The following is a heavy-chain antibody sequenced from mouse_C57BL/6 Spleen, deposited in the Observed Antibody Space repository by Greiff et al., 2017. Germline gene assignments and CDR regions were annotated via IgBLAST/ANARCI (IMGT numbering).Heavy chain of an antibody. V-gene: IGHV1-15*01. CDR3: TRAYYYGSISYSFGY. CDR1: GYTFTDYE. D-gene: IGHD1-1*01. J-gene: IGHJ2*01. CDR2: IDPETGGT. Sequence: LQQSGAELVRPGASVTLSCKASGYTFTDYEMHWVKQTPVHGLEWIGAIDPETGGTASNQKFKGKAILTADKSSSTAYMELRSLTSEDSAVYYCTRAYYYGSISYSFGYWGQGTTLTVSS.